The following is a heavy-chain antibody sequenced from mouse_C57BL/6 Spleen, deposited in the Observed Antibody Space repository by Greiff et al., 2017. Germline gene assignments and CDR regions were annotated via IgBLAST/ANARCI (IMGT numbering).Heavy chain of an antibody. V-gene: IGHV1-50*01. CDR1: GYTFTSYW. J-gene: IGHJ1*03. Sequence: QVQLQQPGAELVKPGASVKLSCKASGYTFTSYWMQWVKQRPGQGLEWIGEIDPSDSYTNYNQKFKGKATLTVDTSSSTAYMQLSSLTSEDSAVYYCARGYYGSSPYWYFDFWGTGTTVTVSS. D-gene: IGHD1-1*01. CDR2: IDPSDSYT. CDR3: ARGYYGSSPYWYFDF.